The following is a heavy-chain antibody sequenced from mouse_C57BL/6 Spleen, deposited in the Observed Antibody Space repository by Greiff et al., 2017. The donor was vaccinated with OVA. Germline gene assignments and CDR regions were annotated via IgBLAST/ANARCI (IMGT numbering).Heavy chain of an antibody. CDR3: ARSKSMVTTDYAMDY. D-gene: IGHD2-2*01. J-gene: IGHJ4*01. V-gene: IGHV1-69*01. Sequence: QVQLQQPGAELVMPGASVKLSCKASGYTFTSYWMPWVKQRPGQGLEWIGEIDPSDSYTNYNQKFKGKSTLTVDKSSSTAYMQLSSLTSEDSAVYYCARSKSMVTTDYAMDYWGQGTSVTVSS. CDR2: IDPSDSYT. CDR1: GYTFTSYW.